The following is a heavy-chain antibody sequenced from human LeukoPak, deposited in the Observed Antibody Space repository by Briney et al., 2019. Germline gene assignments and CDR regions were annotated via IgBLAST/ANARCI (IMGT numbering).Heavy chain of an antibody. D-gene: IGHD5-18*01. CDR1: GVSFSGYY. J-gene: IGHJ4*02. CDR2: INHSGST. V-gene: IGHV4-34*01. CDR3: ARARRGYSYGYIDY. Sequence: SETLSLTCAVYGVSFSGYYWSWIRQPPGKGLEWIGEINHSGSTNYNPSLKSRVTISVDTSKNQFSLKLSSVTAADTAVYYCARARRGYSYGYIDYWGQGTLVTVSS.